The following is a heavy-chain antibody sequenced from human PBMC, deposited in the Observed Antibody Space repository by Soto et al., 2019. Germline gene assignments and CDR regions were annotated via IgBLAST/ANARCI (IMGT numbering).Heavy chain of an antibody. J-gene: IGHJ3*02. CDR3: AKEAEQWLVRDAFDI. CDR2: ISYDGSNK. D-gene: IGHD6-19*01. CDR1: GFTFSSYG. Sequence: GGSLRLSCGASGFTFSSYGMHWVRQAPGKGLEWVAVISYDGSNKYYADSVKGRFTISRDNSKNTLYLQMNSLRAEDTAVYYCAKEAEQWLVRDAFDIWGQGTMVTVSS. V-gene: IGHV3-30*18.